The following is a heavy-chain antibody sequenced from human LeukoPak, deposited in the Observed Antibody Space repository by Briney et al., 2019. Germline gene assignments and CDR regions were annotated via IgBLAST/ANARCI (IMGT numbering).Heavy chain of an antibody. CDR2: IKQDESEK. V-gene: IGHV3-7*01. CDR3: ARDVDGDLDY. J-gene: IGHJ4*02. Sequence: GGSLRLSCAASGFTFNNFWMSWVRQAPGKGPEWVANIKQDESEKYYVDSVKGRFIISRDNAKNSLYLQMNSLRVEDTGVYYCARDVDGDLDYWGQGTQVTVSP. D-gene: IGHD4-17*01. CDR1: GFTFNNFW.